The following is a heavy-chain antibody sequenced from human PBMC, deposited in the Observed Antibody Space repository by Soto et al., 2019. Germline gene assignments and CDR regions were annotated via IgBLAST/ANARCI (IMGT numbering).Heavy chain of an antibody. J-gene: IGHJ5*02. CDR1: GYTFTSYA. D-gene: IGHD3-3*01. Sequence: GPSVKVSCKASGYTFTSYAMHWVRQAPGQGLEWMGIINPSGGSTSYAQKFQGRVTMTRDTSTSTVYMELSSLRSEDTAVYYCARVFGVAANWFDPWGQGTLVTVSS. CDR3: ARVFGVAANWFDP. CDR2: INPSGGST. V-gene: IGHV1-46*01.